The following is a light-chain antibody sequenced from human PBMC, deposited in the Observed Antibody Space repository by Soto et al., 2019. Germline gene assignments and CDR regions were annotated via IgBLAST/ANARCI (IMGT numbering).Light chain of an antibody. CDR3: QPEYT. Sequence: DIHMTQSPSTRSASVGDRVTITCRARQSISRWLAWYQQKPGKAPKLLIYKTSSLESGVPSRFSGSGSGTEFTLTIRSLQPHDFATYYCQPEYTFGRGTRLEIK. CDR2: KTS. J-gene: IGKJ5*01. V-gene: IGKV1-5*03. CDR1: QSISRW.